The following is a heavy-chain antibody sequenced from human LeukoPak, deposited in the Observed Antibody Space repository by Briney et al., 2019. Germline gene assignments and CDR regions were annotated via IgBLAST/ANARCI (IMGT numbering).Heavy chain of an antibody. CDR2: ISSSSSTI. CDR1: GFTFSSYS. V-gene: IGHV3-48*01. Sequence: QAGGSLRLSCAASGFTFSSYSMNWVRQAPGKGLEWVSYISSSSSTIYYADSVKGRFTISRDNAKNSLYLQMNSLRAEDTALYYCAKDVTAVAGLFDYWGQGTLVTVSS. D-gene: IGHD6-19*01. CDR3: AKDVTAVAGLFDY. J-gene: IGHJ4*02.